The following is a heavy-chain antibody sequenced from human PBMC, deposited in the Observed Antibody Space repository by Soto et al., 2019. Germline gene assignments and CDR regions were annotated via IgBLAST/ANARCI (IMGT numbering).Heavy chain of an antibody. Sequence: EVQLVESGGGLVKPGGSLTLSCAASGFTFRDAWMTWVRQPPGKGLEWVGRITRKVDGETTGFGAPVKGRFAILSDDTNNTPYLQMNNLTSEYTAVYFCATDAVSTFPAPLTFWGEGTSVTVSS. CDR1: GFTFRDAW. D-gene: IGHD6-19*01. V-gene: IGHV3-15*01. CDR2: ITRKVDGETT. CDR3: ATDAVSTFPAPLTF. J-gene: IGHJ6*04.